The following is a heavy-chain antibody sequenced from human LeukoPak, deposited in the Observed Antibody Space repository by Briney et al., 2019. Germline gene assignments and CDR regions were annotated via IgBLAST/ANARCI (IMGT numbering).Heavy chain of an antibody. CDR1: GGTFSTYA. CDR3: ARGGVHYYYYMDV. D-gene: IGHD2-8*01. Sequence: SVRVSCKASGGTFSTYAISWVRKAPGQGLKWMGGIIPIFRTPNYAQKFQVRVTITADESTSTAFMELSSLRSEDTAVYYCARGGVHYYYYMDVWGKGTTVTVSS. J-gene: IGHJ6*03. CDR2: IIPIFRTP. V-gene: IGHV1-69*01.